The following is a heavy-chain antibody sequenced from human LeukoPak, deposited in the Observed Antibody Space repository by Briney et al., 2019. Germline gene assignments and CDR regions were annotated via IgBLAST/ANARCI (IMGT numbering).Heavy chain of an antibody. CDR1: GYTFTSYY. CDR2: INPSGGST. D-gene: IGHD4-17*01. V-gene: IGHV1-46*01. CDR3: ATNDYGDVYYFDY. J-gene: IGHJ4*02. Sequence: ASVKVSCKASGYTFTSYYMHLVRQAPGQGLEWMGIINPSGGSTSYAQKFQGRVTMTRDTSTSTVYMELSSLRSEDTAVYYCATNDYGDVYYFDYWGQGTLVTVSS.